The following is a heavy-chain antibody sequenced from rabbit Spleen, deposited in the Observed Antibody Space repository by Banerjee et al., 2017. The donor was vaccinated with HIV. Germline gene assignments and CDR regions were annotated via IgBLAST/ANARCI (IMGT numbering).Heavy chain of an antibody. D-gene: IGHD2-1*01. CDR2: IYIDSSGST. CDR1: GFSFSNSYY. V-gene: IGHV1S40*01. J-gene: IGHJ4*01. CDR3: ARGFYTYDDYADFYGYYFNL. Sequence: QSLEEAGGDLVKPGASLTLTCTASGFSFSNSYYMSCFRQAPAKELEWIACIYIDSSGSTYYANWAKGRFTIAKSSSTTVTLQMTSLPTADTATYFCARGFYTYDDYADFYGYYFNLWGQGTLVTVS.